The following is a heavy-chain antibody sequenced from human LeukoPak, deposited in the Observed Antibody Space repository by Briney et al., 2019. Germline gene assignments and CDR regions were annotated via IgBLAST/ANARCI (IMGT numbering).Heavy chain of an antibody. CDR2: ISYDGSNK. CDR3: ARGTDFWSGPSPFDY. Sequence: GGSLRLSCAASGFTFSSYAMHWVRQAPGKGLEWVAVISYDGSNKYYADSVKGRFTISRDNSKSTLYLQMNSLRAEDTAVYYCARGTDFWSGPSPFDYWGQGTLVTVSS. V-gene: IGHV3-30-3*01. CDR1: GFTFSSYA. D-gene: IGHD3-3*01. J-gene: IGHJ4*02.